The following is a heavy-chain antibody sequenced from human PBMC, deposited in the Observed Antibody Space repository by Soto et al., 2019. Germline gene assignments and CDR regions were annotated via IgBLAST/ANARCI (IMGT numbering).Heavy chain of an antibody. J-gene: IGHJ5*02. CDR3: ARGFPLWFDP. V-gene: IGHV1-18*01. CDR2: ISAYNGDT. D-gene: IGHD3-16*02. CDR1: GYSFTNYG. Sequence: ASVKVSCKASGYSFTNYGITWVRQGAGQGLEWMAWISAYNGDTNYAQKFQGRVTMTTDTSTSTAYMELSSLRSEDTAVYYCARGFPLWFDPWGQGTLVTVSS.